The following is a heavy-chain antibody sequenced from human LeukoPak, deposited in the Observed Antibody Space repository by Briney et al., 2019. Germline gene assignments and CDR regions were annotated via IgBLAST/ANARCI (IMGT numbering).Heavy chain of an antibody. V-gene: IGHV3-48*04. J-gene: IGHJ6*04. CDR1: GFTFSSYW. Sequence: GGSLRLSCAASGFTFSSYWMSWVRQAPGKGLEWVSYISSSGSTIYYADSVKGRSTISRDNAKNSLYLQMNSLRAEDTAVYYCAELGITMIGGVWGKGTTVTISS. CDR3: AELGITMIGGV. CDR2: ISSSGSTI. D-gene: IGHD3-10*02.